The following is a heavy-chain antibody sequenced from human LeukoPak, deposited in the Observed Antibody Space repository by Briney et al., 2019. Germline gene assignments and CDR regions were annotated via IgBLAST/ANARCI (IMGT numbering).Heavy chain of an antibody. CDR1: GFTFSSYW. CDR2: IKQDGSEK. Sequence: GGSLRLSCAASGFTFSSYWMSWVRQAPGKGLEWVANIKQDGSEKYYVDSVKGRFTISRDNAKNSLYLQMNSLRAEDTAVYYCATLGVGDYFDYWGQGTLVTVSS. D-gene: IGHD3-16*01. V-gene: IGHV3-7*01. J-gene: IGHJ4*02. CDR3: ATLGVGDYFDY.